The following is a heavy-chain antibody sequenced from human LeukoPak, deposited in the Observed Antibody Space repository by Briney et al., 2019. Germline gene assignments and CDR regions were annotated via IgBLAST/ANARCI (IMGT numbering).Heavy chain of an antibody. J-gene: IGHJ4*02. CDR2: IYYSGST. CDR3: ARAFRSYYYDSSGYHYVYYFDY. D-gene: IGHD3-22*01. V-gene: IGHV4-31*03. CDR1: GGSASSGDYY. Sequence: SETLSLTCTVSGGSASSGDYYWSWIRQLPGKGLEWIGYIYYSGSTYYNPSLKSRLSISVDTSKNQFSLKLSSVTAADTAVYYCARAFRSYYYDSSGYHYVYYFDYWGQGTLVTVSS.